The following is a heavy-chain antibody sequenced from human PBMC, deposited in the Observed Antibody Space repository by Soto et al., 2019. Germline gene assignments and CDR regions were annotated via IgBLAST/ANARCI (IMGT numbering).Heavy chain of an antibody. V-gene: IGHV3-23*01. CDR1: GFSFSNYV. Sequence: PGGSLRLCCTASGFSFSNYVMSWVRQAPGRGLEWVSAVSGSGISTFYADSVKGRFIISRDNSKNTLFLQVNSLKAEDTAVYFCARVQVQDLENIFDYWGQGT. CDR2: VSGSGIST. D-gene: IGHD3-3*01. J-gene: IGHJ4*02. CDR3: ARVQVQDLENIFDY.